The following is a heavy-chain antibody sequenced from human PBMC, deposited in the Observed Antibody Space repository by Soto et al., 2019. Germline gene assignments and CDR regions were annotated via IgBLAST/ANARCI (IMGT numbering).Heavy chain of an antibody. D-gene: IGHD6-19*01. CDR3: ARDLKDAPGYSSGYGLDY. V-gene: IGHV1-46*01. Sequence: ASVKVSCKASGYTFTSYYMHWVRQAPGQGLEWMGIINPSGGSTSYAQKFQGRVTMTRDTSTSTVYMELSSLRSEDTAVYYCARDLKDAPGYSSGYGLDYWGQGTLVTVSS. J-gene: IGHJ4*02. CDR1: GYTFTSYY. CDR2: INPSGGST.